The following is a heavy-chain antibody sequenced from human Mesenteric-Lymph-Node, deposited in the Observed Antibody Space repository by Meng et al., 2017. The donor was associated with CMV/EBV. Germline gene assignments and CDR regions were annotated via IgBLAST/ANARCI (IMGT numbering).Heavy chain of an antibody. J-gene: IGHJ4*02. CDR2: VYRSRST. V-gene: IGHV4-4*02. CDR3: ARGYSSGWYYFDY. Sequence: VSSSSNSSRNWWGWVGQRQGKGLEWVREVYRSRSTNYNPSIERRVTISVNEYKTQYSLKMSSVTAAATAVYYCARGYSSGWYYFDYWGQGTLVTVSS. D-gene: IGHD6-13*01. CDR1: SSSNSSRNW.